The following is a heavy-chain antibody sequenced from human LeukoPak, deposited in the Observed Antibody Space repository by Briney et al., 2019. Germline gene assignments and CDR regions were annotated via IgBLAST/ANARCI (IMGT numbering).Heavy chain of an antibody. CDR1: GDSVSSNSSA. CDR2: TYYRSKWYN. J-gene: IGHJ4*02. V-gene: IGHV6-1*01. Sequence: SQTLSLTCAISGDSVSSNSSAWNWIGQSPSRGLEWLGRTYYRSKWYNEYAVSVKSRITINPDTSKNQFSLQLDSVTPEDTAVYYCTRGYSFAYWGQGTLVTVSS. CDR3: TRGYSFAY.